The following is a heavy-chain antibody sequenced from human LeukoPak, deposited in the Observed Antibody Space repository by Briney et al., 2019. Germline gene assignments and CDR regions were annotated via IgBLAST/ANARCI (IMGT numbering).Heavy chain of an antibody. D-gene: IGHD6-19*01. Sequence: GGSLRLSCAASGFTFSYYGINWVRQAPGKGLEWVSFISTTSSYIYYADSVKGRFTISRDNAKNSVYLQMNSLRVEDTAVYYCARDSSGWHDRWDYWGQGTLVAVSS. CDR3: ARDSSGWHDRWDY. CDR2: ISTTSSYI. J-gene: IGHJ4*02. V-gene: IGHV3-21*01. CDR1: GFTFSYYG.